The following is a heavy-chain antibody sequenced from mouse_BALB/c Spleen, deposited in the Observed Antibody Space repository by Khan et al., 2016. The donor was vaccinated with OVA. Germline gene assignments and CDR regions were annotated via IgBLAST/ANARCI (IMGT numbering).Heavy chain of an antibody. CDR2: ILPGSGNT. V-gene: IGHV1-9*01. Sequence: QVRLQQSGAELMKPGASVKISCKATGYTFSSYWIEWIKQRPGHGLEWIGEILPGSGNTNYNQKFTGKATFTSDTSSNTAYMQLSSLTSEDSAVYYCGRRAPFDYWGQGTLVTVSA. J-gene: IGHJ3*01. CDR3: GRRAPFDY. CDR1: GYTFSSYW. D-gene: IGHD3-3*01.